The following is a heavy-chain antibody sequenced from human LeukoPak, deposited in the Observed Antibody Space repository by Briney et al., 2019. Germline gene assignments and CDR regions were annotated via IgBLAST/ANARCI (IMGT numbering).Heavy chain of an antibody. CDR3: ARNWYYYGSGSYYDYFDY. D-gene: IGHD3-10*01. Sequence: SETLSLTCTISGYSISSGYYWGWIRQPPGKGLEWIGSIYHSGSTYYNPSLKSRVTISLDTSKNQFSLKLRSVTAADTAVYYCARNWYYYGSGSYYDYFDYWGQGTLVTVSS. CDR1: GYSISSGYY. CDR2: IYHSGST. J-gene: IGHJ4*02. V-gene: IGHV4-38-2*02.